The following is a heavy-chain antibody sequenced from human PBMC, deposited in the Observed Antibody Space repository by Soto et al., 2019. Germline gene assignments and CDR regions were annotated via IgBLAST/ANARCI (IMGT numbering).Heavy chain of an antibody. V-gene: IGHV4-30-2*01. CDR2: IYHSGST. D-gene: IGHD1-26*01. CDR3: ARVLVGATTGGYYYYGMDV. CDR1: GGSISSGGYS. Sequence: SETLSLTCAVSGGSISSGGYSWSWIRQPPGKGLEWIGYIYHSGSTYYNPSLKSRVTISVDRSKNQFSLKLSSVTAADTAVYYCARVLVGATTGGYYYYGMDVWGQGTTVTVSS. J-gene: IGHJ6*02.